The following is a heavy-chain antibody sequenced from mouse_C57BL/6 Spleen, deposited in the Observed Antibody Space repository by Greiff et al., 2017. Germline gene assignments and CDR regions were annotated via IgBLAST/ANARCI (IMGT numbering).Heavy chain of an antibody. Sequence: LVESGPELVKPGASVKISCKASGYAFSSSWMNWVKQRPGKGLEWIGRIYPGDGDTNYNGKFKGKATLTADKSSSTAYMQLSSLTSEDSAVYFCARIYDYDGDYYAMDYWGQGTSVTVSS. CDR2: IYPGDGDT. J-gene: IGHJ4*01. D-gene: IGHD2-4*01. CDR1: GYAFSSSW. V-gene: IGHV1-82*01. CDR3: ARIYDYDGDYYAMDY.